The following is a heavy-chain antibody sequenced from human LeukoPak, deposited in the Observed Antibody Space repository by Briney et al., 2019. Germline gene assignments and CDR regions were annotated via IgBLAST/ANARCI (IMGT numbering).Heavy chain of an antibody. D-gene: IGHD3-10*01. CDR2: INPSDGRT. CDR1: GYTFTSYY. Sequence: VASVKVSCKASGYTFTSYYIHWVRQAPGQGLEWMVLINPSDGRTSYAQKFQGRVTMTRDTSTSTVYMELSSLRSEDTAVYYCARGGGGAFDIWGQGTMVTVSS. J-gene: IGHJ3*02. CDR3: ARGGGGAFDI. V-gene: IGHV1-46*01.